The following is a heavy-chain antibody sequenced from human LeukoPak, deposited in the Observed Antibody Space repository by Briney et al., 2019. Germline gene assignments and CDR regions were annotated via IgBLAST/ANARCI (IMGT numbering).Heavy chain of an antibody. Sequence: ASVKVSCKVSGYTLTELSMHWARQAPGKGLEWMGGFDPEDGETIYAQKVQGRVTMTEDTSTDTAYMELSSLRSEDTAVYYCGTLPHDSSGYRTKRWGLFDYWGQGTLVTVSS. CDR1: GYTLTELS. CDR3: GTLPHDSSGYRTKRWGLFDY. J-gene: IGHJ4*02. V-gene: IGHV1-24*01. CDR2: FDPEDGET. D-gene: IGHD3-22*01.